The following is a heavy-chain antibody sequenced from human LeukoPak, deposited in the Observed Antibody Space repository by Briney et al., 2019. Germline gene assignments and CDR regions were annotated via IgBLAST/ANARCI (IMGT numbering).Heavy chain of an antibody. J-gene: IGHJ3*02. CDR1: GFTFSDYY. CDR2: ISSSGSTI. V-gene: IGHV3-11*01. CDR3: ARVDLYSGGGSFPDAFDI. Sequence: GGSLRLSCAASGFTFSDYYMSWIRQAPGKGLEWVSYISSSGSTIYYADSVKGRFTISRDNAKNSLYLQMNSLRAGDTAVYYCARVDLYSGGGSFPDAFDIWGQGTMVTVSS. D-gene: IGHD2-15*01.